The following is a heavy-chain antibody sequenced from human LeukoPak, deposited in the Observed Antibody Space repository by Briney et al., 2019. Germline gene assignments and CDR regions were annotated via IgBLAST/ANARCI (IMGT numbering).Heavy chain of an antibody. V-gene: IGHV7-4-1*02. CDR1: GYTYTGYY. CDR3: APGVALQGIYY. D-gene: IGHD5-24*01. Sequence: ASVKVSCKASGYTYTGYYMHWVRQAPGQGLEWMGWINTNTGNPTYAQGFTGRFVFSLDTSVSTAYLQISSLKAEDTAVYYCAPGVALQGIYYWGQGTLVTVSS. J-gene: IGHJ4*02. CDR2: INTNTGNP.